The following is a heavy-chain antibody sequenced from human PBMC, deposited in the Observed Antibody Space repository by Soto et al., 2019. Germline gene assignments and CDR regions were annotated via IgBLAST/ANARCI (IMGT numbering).Heavy chain of an antibody. CDR1: GGSISSGGYY. V-gene: IGHV4-31*03. J-gene: IGHJ3*02. CDR2: IYYSGST. D-gene: IGHD3-22*01. CDR3: ARDRDSSGNPDAFDI. Sequence: QVQLQESGPGLVKPSQTLSLTCTVSGGSISSGGYYWSWIRQHPGKGLEWIGYIYYSGSTYYNPSLKSRVTISVDTSKNQFSLKLSSVTAADTAVYYCARDRDSSGNPDAFDIWGQGTMVTVSS.